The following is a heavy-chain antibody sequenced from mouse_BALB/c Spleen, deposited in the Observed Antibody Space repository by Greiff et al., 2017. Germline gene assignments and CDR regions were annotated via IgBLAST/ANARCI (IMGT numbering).Heavy chain of an antibody. D-gene: IGHD2-4*01. CDR3: ARVNYDYDDGHAMDY. CDR1: GYSITSDYA. CDR2: ISYSGST. V-gene: IGHV3-2*02. J-gene: IGHJ4*01. Sequence: EVQLQESGPGLVKPSQSLSLTCTVTGYSITSDYAWNWIRQFPGNKLEWMGYISYSGSTSYNPSLKSRISITRDTSKNQFFLQLNSVTTEDTAMYYCARVNYDYDDGHAMDYWGQGTSVTVSS.